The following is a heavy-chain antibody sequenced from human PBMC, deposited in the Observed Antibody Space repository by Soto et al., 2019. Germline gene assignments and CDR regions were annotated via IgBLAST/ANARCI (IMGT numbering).Heavy chain of an antibody. J-gene: IGHJ4*02. D-gene: IGHD3-22*01. Sequence: PSETLSLTCTVSGGSISSYYWSWIRQPPGKGLEWIGYIYYSGSTNYNPSLKSRVTITVDTSKNQFSLKLSSVTTAETTVYYYARVFGVGDSSGYYLTYYFDYWGQGTLVTVS. CDR1: GGSISSYY. CDR2: IYYSGST. CDR3: ARVFGVGDSSGYYLTYYFDY. V-gene: IGHV4-59*01.